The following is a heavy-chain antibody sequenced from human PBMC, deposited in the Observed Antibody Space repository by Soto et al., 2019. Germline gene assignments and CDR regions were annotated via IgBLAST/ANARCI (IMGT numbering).Heavy chain of an antibody. CDR1: GGSFSGYY. CDR3: ARGIDFGVVIDYFDY. D-gene: IGHD3-3*01. V-gene: IGHV4-34*01. CDR2: INHSGST. J-gene: IGHJ4*02. Sequence: SETLSLTFAVFGGSFSGYYWSWIRQPPGKGLEWIGEINHSGSTNYNPSLKSRVTISVDTSKNQFSLKLNSVTAADTAVFYCARGIDFGVVIDYFDYWSQGTLVTVSS.